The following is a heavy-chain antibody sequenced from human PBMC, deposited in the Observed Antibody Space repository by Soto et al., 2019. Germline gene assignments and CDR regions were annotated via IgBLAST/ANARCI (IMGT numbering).Heavy chain of an antibody. D-gene: IGHD3-16*01. V-gene: IGHV3-7*01. J-gene: IGHJ4*02. CDR2: IKQDGSEK. CDR1: GFTFSSYW. Sequence: EVQLVESGGGLVQPGGSLRLSCAASGFTFSSYWMSWVRQAPGKGLEWVANIKQDGSEKYYVDSVKGRFTISRDNAKNSLYLQMKSLRADDTAVYYCSRDWAGADRFDYWGQGTMVTVSS. CDR3: SRDWAGADRFDY.